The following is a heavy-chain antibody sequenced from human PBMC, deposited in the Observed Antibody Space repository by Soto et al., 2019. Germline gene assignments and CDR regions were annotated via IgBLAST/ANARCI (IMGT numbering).Heavy chain of an antibody. CDR2: VYRTGST. CDR3: ASRDPGTSVDY. D-gene: IGHD1-7*01. Sequence: TSETLSLTCAVSGGSFTSNNWWTWVRQPPGQGLEWIGEVYRTGSTNYNPSLKSRVTISLDKSENQFSLKVTSLTAADTAVYYCASRDPGTSVDYWGQGTLVTVSS. J-gene: IGHJ4*02. CDR1: GGSFTSNNW. V-gene: IGHV4-4*02.